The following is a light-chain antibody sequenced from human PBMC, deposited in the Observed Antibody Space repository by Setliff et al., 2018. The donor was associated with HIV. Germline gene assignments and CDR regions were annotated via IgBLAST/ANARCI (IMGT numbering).Light chain of an antibody. CDR2: DVT. CDR3: CSYAGSCEG. V-gene: IGLV2-11*01. CDR1: SSDVGGYNH. J-gene: IGLJ1*01. Sequence: QSVLTQPRSVSGSPGQSVAISCTGTSSDVGGYNHVSWFQQHPGKAPKLMISDVTKRPSGVPDRFSGSKSVNPASLTISGLQAEDEADYYCCSYAGSCEGFGTGTKVTVL.